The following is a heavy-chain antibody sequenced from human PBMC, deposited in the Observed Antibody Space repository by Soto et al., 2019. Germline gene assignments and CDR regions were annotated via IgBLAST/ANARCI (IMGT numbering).Heavy chain of an antibody. V-gene: IGHV1-2*05. CDR1: GYSFTDYH. CDR3: ARGDSTDCSNGVCSFFYNHDMDV. Sequence: QVQLVQSGAEVKKPGASVKVSCKASGYSFTDYHIHWVRQAPGQGLEWLGRINPKSGGTSTAQKFEGTDTMPTVTASSTASMELSRLTSDDTVIYYCARGDSTDCSNGVCSFFYNHDMDVWGQGTTVTVSS. J-gene: IGHJ6*02. D-gene: IGHD2-8*01. CDR2: INPKSGGT.